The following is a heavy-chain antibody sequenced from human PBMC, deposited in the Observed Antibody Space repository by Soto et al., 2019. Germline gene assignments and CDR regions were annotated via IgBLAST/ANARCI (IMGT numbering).Heavy chain of an antibody. CDR1: GFTFSSYG. CDR3: ARDSGGEGY. CDR2: IWYDGSNK. Sequence: QVQLVESGGGVVQPGRSLRLSCAASGFTFSSYGMHWVRQAPGKGLEWVAVIWYDGSNKYYADSVKGRFTISRDNSKNTLYLQMNSLRAEDTAVYYCARDSGGEGYWGQGTLVTVSS. J-gene: IGHJ4*02. D-gene: IGHD3-16*01. V-gene: IGHV3-33*01.